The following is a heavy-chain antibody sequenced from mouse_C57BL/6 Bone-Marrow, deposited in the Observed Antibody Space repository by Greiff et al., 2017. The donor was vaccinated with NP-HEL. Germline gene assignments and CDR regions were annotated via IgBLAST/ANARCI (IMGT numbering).Heavy chain of an antibody. CDR1: GYTFTSYW. J-gene: IGHJ2*01. Sequence: QVQLQQPGAELVRPWSSVKLSCNASGYTFTSYWMDWVKQRPGQGLEWIGNIYPSDSDTYYKQKFKDKATLTVDKSSSTAYMQLSSLTSEDSAVYYCARERGDYCDYWGQGTTLTVSS. CDR2: IYPSDSDT. V-gene: IGHV1-61*01. CDR3: ARERGDYCDY.